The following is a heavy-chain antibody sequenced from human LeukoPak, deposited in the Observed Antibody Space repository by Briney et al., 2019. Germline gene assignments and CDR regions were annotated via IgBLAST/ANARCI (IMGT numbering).Heavy chain of an antibody. CDR3: ARDDSAAGGLYGMDV. CDR2: IYYSGST. J-gene: IGHJ6*02. Sequence: SETLSLTCTVSGSSISSYYWSWIRQPPGKGLEWIGYIYYSGSTNYNPSLKSRATISVDTSKNQFSLKLSSVTAADTAVYYCARDDSAAGGLYGMDVWGQGTTVTVSS. V-gene: IGHV4-59*01. CDR1: GSSISSYY. D-gene: IGHD6-13*01.